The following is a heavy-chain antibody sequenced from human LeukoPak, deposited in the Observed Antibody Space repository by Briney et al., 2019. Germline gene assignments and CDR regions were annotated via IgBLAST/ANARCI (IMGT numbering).Heavy chain of an antibody. Sequence: ASVKVSCNASGYTFTSYGISWVPRAPGHGGGWLGWFSAFKGNTNYAQKLQGRVTMTTDTSTSTAYMELRSLRSDNTAVYYCARDRYVATNFDYWGQGTLVTVSS. D-gene: IGHD1-26*01. CDR2: FSAFKGNT. CDR3: ARDRYVATNFDY. V-gene: IGHV1-18*01. CDR1: GYTFTSYG. J-gene: IGHJ4*02.